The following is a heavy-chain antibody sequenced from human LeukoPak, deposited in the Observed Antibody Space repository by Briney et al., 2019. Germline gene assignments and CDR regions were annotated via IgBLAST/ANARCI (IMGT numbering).Heavy chain of an antibody. CDR1: GVTFSSYA. V-gene: IGHV3-23*01. Sequence: GGSLRLSCAASGVTFSSYAMSWVRQAPGKGLEWVSAISGSGGSTYYADSVKGRFTISRDNSKNTLYLQMNSLRAEDTAVYYCAKDFWDFWSGYSIDYWGQGTLVTVSS. D-gene: IGHD3-3*01. CDR2: ISGSGGST. CDR3: AKDFWDFWSGYSIDY. J-gene: IGHJ4*02.